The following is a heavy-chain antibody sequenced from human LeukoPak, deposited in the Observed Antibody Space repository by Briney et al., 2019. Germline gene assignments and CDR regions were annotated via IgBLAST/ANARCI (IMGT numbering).Heavy chain of an antibody. J-gene: IGHJ4*02. CDR1: GFTFSSYW. CDR2: IKQDGSEK. CDR3: AREGYYDFWSGYSYYFDY. V-gene: IGHV3-7*01. Sequence: GGSLRLSCAASGFTFSSYWMSWVRQAPGKGLEWVANIKQDGSEKYYVDSVKGRFTISRDNAKNSLYLQMNSLRAEDTAVYYCAREGYYDFWSGYSYYFDYWGQGTLVTVSS. D-gene: IGHD3-3*01.